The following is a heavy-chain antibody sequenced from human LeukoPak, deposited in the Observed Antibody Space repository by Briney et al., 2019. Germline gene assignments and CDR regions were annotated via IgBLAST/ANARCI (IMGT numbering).Heavy chain of an antibody. CDR2: INHSGST. CDR1: GGSISNYY. D-gene: IGHD1-26*01. CDR3: ARGVFSIVGATWGYYYYYYMDV. V-gene: IGHV4-34*01. J-gene: IGHJ6*03. Sequence: SETLSLTCTVSGGSISNYYWSWIRQPPGKGLEWIGEINHSGSTNYNPSLKSRVTISVDTSKNQFSLKLSSVTAADTAVYYCARGVFSIVGATWGYYYYYYMDVWGKGTTVTVSS.